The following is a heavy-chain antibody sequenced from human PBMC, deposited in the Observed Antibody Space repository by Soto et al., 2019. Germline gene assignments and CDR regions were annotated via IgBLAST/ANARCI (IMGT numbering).Heavy chain of an antibody. V-gene: IGHV1-69*13. CDR2: IIPIFGTA. CDR3: ARKNRTQYYFDY. J-gene: IGHJ4*02. CDR1: GGTFSSYA. Sequence: ASVKGSCKASGGTFSSYAISWVRQAPGQGLEWMGGIIPIFGTANYAQKFQGRVTITADESTRTAYMELSSLRSEDTAVYYCARKNRTQYYFDYWGQGTLVTVSS.